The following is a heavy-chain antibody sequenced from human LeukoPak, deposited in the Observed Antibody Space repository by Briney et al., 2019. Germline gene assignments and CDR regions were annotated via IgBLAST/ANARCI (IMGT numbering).Heavy chain of an antibody. CDR1: GGSISSNNW. D-gene: IGHD1-1*01. J-gene: IGHJ4*02. V-gene: IGHV4-4*02. Sequence: SGTLSLTCAVSGGSISSNNWWGWVRQPPGKGLEWIGEIYHSGSPNYNPSLKSRVTISVDKSRNHFSLNLSSVTAADTAVYYCTRVNINNWHSCDYWGQGTLVTVSS. CDR3: TRVNINNWHSCDY. CDR2: IYHSGSP.